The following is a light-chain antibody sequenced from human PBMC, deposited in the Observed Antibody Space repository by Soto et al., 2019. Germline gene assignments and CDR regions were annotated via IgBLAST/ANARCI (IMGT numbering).Light chain of an antibody. Sequence: QSALTQPASVSGSPGQSITISCTGTSSDVGGYNFVSWYQQHPGKAPKLMIYEVTSRPSGVSNRFSGSKSGNTAPLTISGLQAEDEADYYCNSYKTSSTLVFGTGTKVTVL. CDR3: NSYKTSSTLV. J-gene: IGLJ1*01. V-gene: IGLV2-14*03. CDR2: EVT. CDR1: SSDVGGYNF.